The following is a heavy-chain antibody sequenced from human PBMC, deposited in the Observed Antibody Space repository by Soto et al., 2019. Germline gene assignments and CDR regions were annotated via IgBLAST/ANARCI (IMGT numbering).Heavy chain of an antibody. Sequence: SETLSLTCYVSGDSIYSSTYYWGWIRQPPGKGLEGIANIFEGGSTYDNPSLKSRVTISMDTSRNEFSLKLSSVTAADTAVYYCARLGGSYSESKGAGGYFDYWGQGTLVTVSS. CDR3: ARLGGSYSESKGAGGYFDY. V-gene: IGHV4-39*01. D-gene: IGHD3-16*01. CDR2: IFEGGST. J-gene: IGHJ4*02. CDR1: GDSIYSSTYY.